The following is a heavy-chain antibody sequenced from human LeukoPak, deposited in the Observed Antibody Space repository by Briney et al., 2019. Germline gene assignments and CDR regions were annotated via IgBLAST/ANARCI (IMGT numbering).Heavy chain of an antibody. V-gene: IGHV3-30*02. Sequence: GGSLRLSCAASGFTFSSHGMHWVRQAPGKGREWVAFIRFEGSNKYYEDSVKGRFTISRDNSKNTLYLQMNSLRDADTAMYYCVKDRVVGGFGEFDYWRPGNLVTVSS. D-gene: IGHD3-16*01. CDR3: VKDRVVGGFGEFDY. CDR2: IRFEGSNK. CDR1: GFTFSSHG. J-gene: IGHJ4*02.